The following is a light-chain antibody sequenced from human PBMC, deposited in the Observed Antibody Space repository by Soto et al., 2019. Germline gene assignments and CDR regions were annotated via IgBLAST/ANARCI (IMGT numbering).Light chain of an antibody. J-gene: IGKJ1*01. Sequence: EIVMTQSPATLSVSPGERATLSCRASQSVSSNLAWYQQKPGQAPRLLIYGASTRATGIPARFSGSGSETEFTLTISSLQSEDFAVYYCQQYNNWHWTFGQGTKVEIK. CDR2: GAS. CDR3: QQYNNWHWT. CDR1: QSVSSN. V-gene: IGKV3-15*01.